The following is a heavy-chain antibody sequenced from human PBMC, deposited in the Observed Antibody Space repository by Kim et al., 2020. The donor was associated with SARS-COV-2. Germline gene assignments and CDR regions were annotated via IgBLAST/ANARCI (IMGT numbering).Heavy chain of an antibody. D-gene: IGHD6-19*01. V-gene: IGHV3-30*18. J-gene: IGHJ6*03. CDR2: ISSDGKNK. Sequence: GGSLRLSCAASGFTFSSYAMHWVRQAPGKGLEWVAVISSDGKNKYYADPVKGRFTISRDNSKKTLYLEMNNLRPEDTAVYYCAKDSSGWGDYYSYDSDV. CDR3: AKDSSGWGDYYSYDSDV. CDR1: GFTFSSYA.